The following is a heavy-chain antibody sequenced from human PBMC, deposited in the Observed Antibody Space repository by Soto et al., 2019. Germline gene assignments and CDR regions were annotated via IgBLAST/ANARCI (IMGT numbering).Heavy chain of an antibody. V-gene: IGHV3-7*03. CDR1: GFTFSGYW. Sequence: GGSLRLSCAASGFTFSGYWMTWVRQAPGKGLEWVADIKKDGTEKYYVDSLKGRFTISRDNAKKSVYLQMNGLTVEDTAVYRCARGPSYSDYSNDWFFDSWGQGAPVTVSS. CDR3: ARGPSYSDYSNDWFFDS. CDR2: IKKDGTEK. J-gene: IGHJ4*02. D-gene: IGHD3-9*01.